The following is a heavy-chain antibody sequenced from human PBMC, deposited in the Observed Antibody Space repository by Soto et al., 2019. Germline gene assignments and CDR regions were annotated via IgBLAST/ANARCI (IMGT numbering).Heavy chain of an antibody. J-gene: IGHJ6*02. CDR2: IYDSGST. Sequence: QVQLQESGPGLVKPSQTLSLTCTVSGGSISSGGYYWSWIRQHPGKGLEWIGYIYDSGSTYYNPSLKSRVTISLDTSKHQFSLTLSSVTAADTAVYYCASGRRFGYSIKDYYGMDVWGHGTTVTVAS. CDR1: GGSISSGGYY. V-gene: IGHV4-31*03. D-gene: IGHD4-4*01. CDR3: ASGRRFGYSIKDYYGMDV.